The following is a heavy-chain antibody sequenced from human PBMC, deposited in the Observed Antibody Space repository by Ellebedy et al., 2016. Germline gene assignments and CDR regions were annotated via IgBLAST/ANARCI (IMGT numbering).Heavy chain of an antibody. V-gene: IGHV3-23*01. CDR2: ISGSGGSA. CDR3: AKRCYYDSSGYPTDAFDI. J-gene: IGHJ3*02. Sequence: GGSLRLXCAASGFTFSSYAMSWVCQAPGKGLEWVSGISGSGGSAYNADSVRGRFTISRDNSKNTLYLQMNSLRAEDTAVYYCAKRCYYDSSGYPTDAFDIWGQGTMVTVSS. CDR1: GFTFSSYA. D-gene: IGHD3-22*01.